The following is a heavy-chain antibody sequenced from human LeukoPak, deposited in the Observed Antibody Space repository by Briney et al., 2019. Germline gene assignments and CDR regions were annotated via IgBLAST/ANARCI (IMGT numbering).Heavy chain of an antibody. D-gene: IGHD4-23*01. J-gene: IGHJ4*02. V-gene: IGHV3-20*04. CDR1: GFTFEDYG. CDR3: ARNRGYGGNSEMDY. Sequence: PGGSLRLSCAASGFTFEDYGMTWLRQAPGKGLEWVSCINWNGGSTGYADSVKGRFTISRDNAKNSLYLQMDSLRAEDTALYYCARNRGYGGNSEMDYWGLGTLVTVSS. CDR2: INWNGGST.